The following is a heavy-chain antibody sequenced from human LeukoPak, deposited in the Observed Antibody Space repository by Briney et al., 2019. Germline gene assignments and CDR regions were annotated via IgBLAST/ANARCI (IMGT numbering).Heavy chain of an antibody. D-gene: IGHD3-22*01. CDR1: GFTFSNYA. CDR3: AKYVDSDSSGYLDY. J-gene: IGHJ4*02. V-gene: IGHV3-23*01. Sequence: GGSLRLSCAASGFTFSNYAMSWVRQAPGKGLEWVSSISGSGDITYYADSVRGRFSTSRENSMTTLYLQMNSLRVEDTAVYYCAKYVDSDSSGYLDYWGQGTLVTVSS. CDR2: ISGSGDIT.